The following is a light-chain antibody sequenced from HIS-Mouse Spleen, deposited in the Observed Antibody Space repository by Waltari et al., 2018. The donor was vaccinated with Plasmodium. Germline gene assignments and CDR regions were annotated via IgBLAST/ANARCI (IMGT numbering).Light chain of an antibody. V-gene: IGKV3-15*01. CDR3: QQYNNWSFT. CDR2: GAS. Sequence: EILTKQSPPTWLVPPGDRAPLSCRASQSVSSNLAWYQQKPGQAPRLLIYGASTRATGIPARFSGSGSGTEFTLTISSLQSEDFAVYYCQQYNNWSFTFGPGTKVDIK. CDR1: QSVSSN. J-gene: IGKJ3*01.